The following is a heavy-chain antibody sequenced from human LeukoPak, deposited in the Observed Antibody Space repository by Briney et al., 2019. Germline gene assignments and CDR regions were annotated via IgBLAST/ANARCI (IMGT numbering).Heavy chain of an antibody. CDR2: IYYSGST. CDR1: GGSISSYY. J-gene: IGHJ4*02. CDR3: ARRMGDDSSGYYPLTFDY. Sequence: PSETLSLTCTVSGGSISSYYWSWIRQPPGKGLEWIGYIYYSGSTNYNPSLKSRVTISVDTSKNQFSLKLSSVTAADTAVYYCARRMGDDSSGYYPLTFDYWGQGTLVTVSS. V-gene: IGHV4-59*08. D-gene: IGHD3-22*01.